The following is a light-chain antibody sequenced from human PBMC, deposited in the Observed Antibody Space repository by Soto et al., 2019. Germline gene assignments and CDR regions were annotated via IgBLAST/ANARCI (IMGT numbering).Light chain of an antibody. J-gene: IGKJ4*01. V-gene: IGKV3D-15*01. Sequence: EIVMTQSPATLSVSPGDRATLSCRASQSVDNDLAWYQQKPGQPPRLLIYDAYTRATGIPARFSGSQSGTEFTLTIRSLLSEDFAVYSXXXXNNWPLTFGGGTKVDIK. CDR2: DAY. CDR1: QSVDND. CDR3: XXXNNWPLT.